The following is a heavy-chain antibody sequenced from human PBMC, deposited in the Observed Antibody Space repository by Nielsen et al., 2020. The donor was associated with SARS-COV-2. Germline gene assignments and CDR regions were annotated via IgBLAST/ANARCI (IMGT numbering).Heavy chain of an antibody. CDR3: ARGPYDYVWGSYRYSGPYSYDAFDI. J-gene: IGHJ3*02. CDR2: IIPIFGTA. V-gene: IGHV1-69*13. Sequence: SVKVSCKASGGTFSSYAISWVRQAPGQGLEWMGGIIPIFGTANYAQKFQGRVTITADESTSTAYMELSSLRSEDTAVYYCARGPYDYVWGSYRYSGPYSYDAFDIWGQGTMVTVSS. D-gene: IGHD3-16*02. CDR1: GGTFSSYA.